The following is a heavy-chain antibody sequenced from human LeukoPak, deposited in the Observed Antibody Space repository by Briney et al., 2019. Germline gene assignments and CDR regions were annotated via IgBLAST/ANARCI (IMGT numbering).Heavy chain of an antibody. CDR3: ATDAMYCSGGSCYSQGYYYYYYMDV. V-gene: IGHV3-30*02. CDR1: GFTFSSYA. J-gene: IGHJ6*03. Sequence: PGGSLRLSCAASGFTFSSYAMHWVRQAPGKGLEWVAFIRYDGSDKYYADSVKGRFTISRDNSKNTLYLQMNSLRAEDTAVYYCATDAMYCSGGSCYSQGYYYYYYMDVWAKGTTVTVSS. D-gene: IGHD2-15*01. CDR2: IRYDGSDK.